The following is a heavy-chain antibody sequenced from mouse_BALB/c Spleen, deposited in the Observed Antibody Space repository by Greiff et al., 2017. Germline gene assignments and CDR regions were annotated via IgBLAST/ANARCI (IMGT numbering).Heavy chain of an antibody. D-gene: IGHD1-1*01. J-gene: IGHJ2*01. CDR2: ISYSGST. Sequence: VQLKQSGPSLVKPSQTLSLTCSVTCDSITSGYWNWIRKFPGNKLEYMGYISYSGSTYYNPSLKSRISITRDTSKNQYYLQLNSVTTEDTATYYCARWGYGSYYFDYWGQGTTLTVSS. V-gene: IGHV3-8*02. CDR1: CDSITSGY. CDR3: ARWGYGSYYFDY.